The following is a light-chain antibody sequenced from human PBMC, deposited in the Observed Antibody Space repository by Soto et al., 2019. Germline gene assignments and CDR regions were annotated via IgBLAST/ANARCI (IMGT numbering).Light chain of an antibody. CDR1: SSDVGGDNY. Sequence: QSALTQPRSVSGSPGQSVTISCTGTSSDVGGDNYLSWYQQHPGKAPKLMIFDVSKRPSGIPARFSGSKSGNTASLTISGLQAEDEADYYCYSYAVSGVFGGGTKVTVL. V-gene: IGLV2-11*01. CDR2: DVS. J-gene: IGLJ2*01. CDR3: YSYAVSGV.